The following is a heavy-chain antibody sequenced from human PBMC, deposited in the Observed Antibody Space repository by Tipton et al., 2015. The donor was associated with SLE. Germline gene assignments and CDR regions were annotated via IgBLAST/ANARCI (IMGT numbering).Heavy chain of an antibody. J-gene: IGHJ4*02. CDR1: GGSISSTTFY. CDR2: IHYSGST. CDR3: ARRDDYGDRRALDY. Sequence: TLSLTCTVSGGSISSTTFYWSWIRENPGKGLEWIGYIHYSGSTFYNPSLKSRITMSLDTSENQFSLNLSSVIAADTAVYYCARRDDYGDRRALDYWGQGTLVTVSS. V-gene: IGHV4-31*03. D-gene: IGHD4-17*01.